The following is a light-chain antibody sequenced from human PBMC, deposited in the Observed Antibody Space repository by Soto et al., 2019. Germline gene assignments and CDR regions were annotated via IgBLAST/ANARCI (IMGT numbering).Light chain of an antibody. V-gene: IGLV3-25*03. CDR2: KDN. CDR3: QSIDGTGSLYV. Sequence: SYELTQSPSVSVSPGQTARITCSGDALPKKYVYWYQLRPGQAPLLIVYKDNERPSGIPERFSGSSSGPTATLTISGVQAEDEAVYYCQSIDGTGSLYVFGGGTKVTVL. J-gene: IGLJ1*01. CDR1: ALPKKY.